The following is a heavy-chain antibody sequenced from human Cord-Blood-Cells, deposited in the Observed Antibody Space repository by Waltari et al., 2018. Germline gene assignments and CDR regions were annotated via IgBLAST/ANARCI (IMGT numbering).Heavy chain of an antibody. J-gene: IGHJ6*02. CDR2: INPNSGGT. D-gene: IGHD2-15*01. CDR3: AGDGRYCSGGSCYLDYYYGMDV. Sequence: QVQLVQSGAEVKKPGASVKVSCKASGYTFTGYYMHWVRQAPGQGLEWMGWINPNSGGTNYAQKFQGRVTMTRDTSISTAYMELSRLRSDDTAVYYCAGDGRYCSGGSCYLDYYYGMDVWGQGTTVTVSS. CDR1: GYTFTGYY. V-gene: IGHV1-2*02.